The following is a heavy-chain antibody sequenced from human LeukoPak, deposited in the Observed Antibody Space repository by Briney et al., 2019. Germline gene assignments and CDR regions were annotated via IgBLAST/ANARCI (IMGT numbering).Heavy chain of an antibody. CDR3: AKWGDYDVLTGYYVSDY. D-gene: IGHD3-9*01. J-gene: IGHJ4*02. V-gene: IGHV3-23*01. CDR1: GFTFSNYA. Sequence: GGSLRLSCAASGFTFSNYAMSWVRQAPGKGVEGVSAITGSGGNTYYADSVKGRFTISRDNSHHTVFLQMNSLRAEDTAVYYCAKWGDYDVLTGYYVSDYWGQGTLVTVSS. CDR2: ITGSGGNT.